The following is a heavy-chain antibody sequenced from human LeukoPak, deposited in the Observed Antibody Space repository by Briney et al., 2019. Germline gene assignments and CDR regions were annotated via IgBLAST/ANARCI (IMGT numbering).Heavy chain of an antibody. CDR1: GGSFIGHY. J-gene: IGHJ4*02. Sequence: SETLSHTCAVYGGSFIGHYWSWIRQPPGKGLEWIGEINHSGSTNYNPSLKSRVTISVDTSKNQFSLKLSSVTAADTAVYYRARTIAPVTRYFDYWGQGTLDTVSS. CDR3: ARTIAPVTRYFDY. D-gene: IGHD3-9*01. CDR2: INHSGST. V-gene: IGHV4-34*01.